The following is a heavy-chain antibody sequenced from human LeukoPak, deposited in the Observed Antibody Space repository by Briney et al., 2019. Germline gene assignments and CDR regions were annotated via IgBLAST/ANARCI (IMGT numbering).Heavy chain of an antibody. CDR2: ISYDGNIK. J-gene: IGHJ6*03. V-gene: IGHV3-30*04. Sequence: GGSLRLSCAASGFTLSSHAIHWVRQAPGKGLEWVALISYDGNIKYYADSVKGRFTISRDNAKDSLYLQMNSLRAEDTAVYYCARDRPTAGTLIPRYYMDVWGKGTTVTVSS. CDR1: GFTLSSHA. D-gene: IGHD6-13*01. CDR3: ARDRPTAGTLIPRYYMDV.